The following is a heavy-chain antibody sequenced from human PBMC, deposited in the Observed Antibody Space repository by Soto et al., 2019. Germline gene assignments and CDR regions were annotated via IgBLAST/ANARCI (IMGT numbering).Heavy chain of an antibody. CDR3: APNADFWSCGMDV. V-gene: IGHV3-23*01. CDR1: GFTFSSYA. Sequence: SGGSLRLSCAASGFTFSSYAMTWVRQAPGKGLEWVSIISSSGDGTYYADSVKGRFTISRDNSRNTLILQMHSLRADDTAVYYCAPNADFWSCGMDVWGQGTSVTVSS. CDR2: ISSSGDGT. D-gene: IGHD3-3*01. J-gene: IGHJ6*02.